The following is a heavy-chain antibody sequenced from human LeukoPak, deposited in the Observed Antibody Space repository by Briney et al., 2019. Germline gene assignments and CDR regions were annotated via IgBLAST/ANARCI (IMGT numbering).Heavy chain of an antibody. D-gene: IGHD3-22*01. CDR3: ARVFRYYDSSGYSFSGYFDI. J-gene: IGHJ3*02. Sequence: SETLSLTCAVYGGSFSGYYWGWIRQPPGKGLEWIGEINHSGSTNYNPSLKSRVTISVDTSKNQFSLKLSSVTAADTAVYYCARVFRYYDSSGYSFSGYFDIWGQGTMVTVSS. V-gene: IGHV4-34*01. CDR1: GGSFSGYY. CDR2: INHSGST.